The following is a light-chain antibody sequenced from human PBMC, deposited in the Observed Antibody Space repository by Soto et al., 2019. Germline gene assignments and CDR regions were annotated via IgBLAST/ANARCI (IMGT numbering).Light chain of an antibody. V-gene: IGLV1-40*01. CDR1: SSSAGSVYN. CDR2: DNT. J-gene: IGLJ2*01. Sequence: QSVLTQPPAVSGAPGQRVAICCTGSSSSAGSVYNVHWYQHRPGTAPKLLIYDNTDRPSGVPDRFSGSKSGTSASLTITGLQAEDEADYYCQSYDSGLGGYVIFGGGTQLTVL. CDR3: QSYDSGLGGYVI.